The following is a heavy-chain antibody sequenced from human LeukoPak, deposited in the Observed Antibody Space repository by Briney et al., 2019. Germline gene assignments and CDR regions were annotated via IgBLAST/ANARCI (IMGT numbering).Heavy chain of an antibody. Sequence: GASVKVSCKASGYTFTSYGISWVRQAPGQGLEWMGWISAYNGNTNYAQKLQGRVTMTTDTSTSTAYMELRSLRSDDTAVYYCARTAVVVPAAIVDWFDPWGQGSLVTVSS. J-gene: IGHJ5*02. CDR3: ARTAVVVPAAIVDWFDP. D-gene: IGHD2-2*01. V-gene: IGHV1-18*01. CDR2: ISAYNGNT. CDR1: GYTFTSYG.